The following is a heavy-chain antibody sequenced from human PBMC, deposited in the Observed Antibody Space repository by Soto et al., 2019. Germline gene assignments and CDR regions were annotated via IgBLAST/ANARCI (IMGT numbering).Heavy chain of an antibody. CDR3: ARAAMGGSSWQFDY. Sequence: QVQLQESGPGLVKPSGTLSLTCAVSGGSISSSNWWSWVRTPPGKGLEWIGEIYHSGSTNYNLSLKSRVTISVDKYKNQFSLKLSSVTAADTAVYYCARAAMGGSSWQFDYWGQRTLVTVSS. CDR1: GGSISSSNW. D-gene: IGHD6-13*01. J-gene: IGHJ4*02. CDR2: IYHSGST. V-gene: IGHV4-4*02.